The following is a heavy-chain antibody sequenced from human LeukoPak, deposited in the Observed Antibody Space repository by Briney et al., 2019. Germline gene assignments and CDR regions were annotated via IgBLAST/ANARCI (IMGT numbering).Heavy chain of an antibody. CDR2: INSDGSST. Sequence: AGGSLRLSCAASGFTFSSYWMHWVRQVPGKGLVWVSRINSDGSSTSYADSVKGRFTISRDNAKNTLYVQMNSLRAEDTAVYYCAKSLAVAGFDYWGQGTLVTVSS. V-gene: IGHV3-74*01. J-gene: IGHJ4*02. D-gene: IGHD6-19*01. CDR3: AKSLAVAGFDY. CDR1: GFTFSSYW.